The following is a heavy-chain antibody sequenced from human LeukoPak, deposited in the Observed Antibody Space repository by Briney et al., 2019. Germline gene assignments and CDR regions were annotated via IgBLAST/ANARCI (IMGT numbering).Heavy chain of an antibody. Sequence: SETLSLTCAVYGGSFSGYYWSWIRQPPGKGLEWIGEINHSGSTNYNPSLKSRVTISVDTSKNQFSLKLSSVTAADTAVYYCARRYDFWSGNIRNAYDYWGQGTLVTVSS. CDR1: GGSFSGYY. V-gene: IGHV4-34*01. J-gene: IGHJ4*02. D-gene: IGHD3-3*01. CDR3: ARRYDFWSGNIRNAYDY. CDR2: INHSGST.